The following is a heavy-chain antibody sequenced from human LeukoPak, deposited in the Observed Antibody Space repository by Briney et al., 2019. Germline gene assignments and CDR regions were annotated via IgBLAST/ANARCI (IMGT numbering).Heavy chain of an antibody. CDR2: ISYDGSNK. V-gene: IGHV3-30*03. D-gene: IGHD3-10*01. CDR1: GFTFSSYG. J-gene: IGHJ4*02. Sequence: GRSLRLSCAASGFTFSSYGMHWVRQAPGKGLEWVAVISYDGSNKYYADSVKGRFTISRDNSKNTLYLQMNSLRSEDTAVYYCARDRLAVRGVISGGVDYWGQGTLVTVSS. CDR3: ARDRLAVRGVISGGVDY.